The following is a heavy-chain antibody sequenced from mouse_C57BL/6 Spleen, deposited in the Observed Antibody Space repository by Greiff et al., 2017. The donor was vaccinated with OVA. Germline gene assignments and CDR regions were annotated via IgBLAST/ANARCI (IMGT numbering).Heavy chain of an antibody. CDR1: GYTFTSYW. J-gene: IGHJ3*01. D-gene: IGHD2-2*01. Sequence: QVQLQQSGTELVKPGASVKLSCKASGYTFTSYWMHWVKQRPGQGLEWIGNINPSNGGTNYNEKFKSKATLTVDKSSSTAYMQLSSLTSEDSAVYYCAREEGIYYGYDGFAYWGQGTLVTVSA. CDR2: INPSNGGT. V-gene: IGHV1-53*01. CDR3: AREEGIYYGYDGFAY.